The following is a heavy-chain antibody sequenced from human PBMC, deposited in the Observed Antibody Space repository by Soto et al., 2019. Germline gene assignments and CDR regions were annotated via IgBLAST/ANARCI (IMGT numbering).Heavy chain of an antibody. J-gene: IGHJ5*02. D-gene: IGHD3-3*02. CDR3: ARHSLALRKNNWFDP. V-gene: IGHV4-39*01. CDR1: GDSIISSDFY. CDR2: IFYLGSS. Sequence: SETLSLTCTVSGDSIISSDFYWFWVRHPPEKGLEWIGSIFYLGSSYYNPSLKSRVTMSVDTSKNQFSLRLRSVTAADTALYFCARHSLALRKNNWFDPWGQGIMVTVSS.